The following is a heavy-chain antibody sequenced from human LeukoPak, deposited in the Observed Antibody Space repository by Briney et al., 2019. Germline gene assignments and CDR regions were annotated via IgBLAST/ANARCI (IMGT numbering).Heavy chain of an antibody. CDR3: ARDYSDSSGYSPFQH. J-gene: IGHJ1*01. D-gene: IGHD3-22*01. CDR1: GYTFTGYY. CDR2: INPNSGGT. V-gene: IGHV1-2*02. Sequence: GASVKVSCKASGYTFTGYYMHWVRQAPGQGLEWMGWINPNSGGTNYAQKFQGRVTMTRDTSISTAYMELSRLRSDDTAVYYCARDYSDSSGYSPFQHWGQGTLVTVSS.